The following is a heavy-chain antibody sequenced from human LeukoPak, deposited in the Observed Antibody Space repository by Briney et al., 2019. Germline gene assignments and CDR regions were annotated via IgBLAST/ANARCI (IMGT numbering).Heavy chain of an antibody. CDR1: GLTLSNYD. J-gene: IGHJ4*02. V-gene: IGHV3-23*01. CDR2: IGSGGYR. Sequence: GGSLRLFCVASGLTLSNYDTTWVRQAPGKGLEYVSSIGSGGYRFYGGSVKGRFSIFRDNSQNTVYLQMNSLRGEDTAIYFCAKKLPDASSYFDFWGQGILVTVSS. D-gene: IGHD6-6*01. CDR3: AKKLPDASSYFDF.